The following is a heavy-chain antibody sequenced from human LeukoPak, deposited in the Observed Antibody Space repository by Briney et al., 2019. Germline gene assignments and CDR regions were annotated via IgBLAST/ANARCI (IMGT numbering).Heavy chain of an antibody. D-gene: IGHD5-18*01. CDR1: GGSFSGYY. V-gene: IGHV4-34*01. CDR2: INHSGST. J-gene: IGHJ5*02. Sequence: SETLSLTCAVYGGSFSGYYRSWIRQPPGKGLEWIGEINHSGSTNYNPSLKSRVTISVDTSKNQFSLKLSSVTAADTAVYYCARMPDTAMARAYWFDPWGQGTLVTVSS. CDR3: ARMPDTAMARAYWFDP.